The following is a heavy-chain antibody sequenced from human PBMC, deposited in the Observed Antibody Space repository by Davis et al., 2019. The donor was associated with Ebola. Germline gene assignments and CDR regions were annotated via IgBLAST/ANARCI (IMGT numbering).Heavy chain of an antibody. CDR3: AKDKNYDFWSGYPHDAFDI. V-gene: IGHV3-23*01. CDR2: ISGSGGST. Sequence: GESLKIPCAAPGFTFSSYAMSWVRQAPGKGLEWVSAISGSGGSTYYADSVKGRFTISRDNSKNTLYLQMNSLRAEDTAICYCAKDKNYDFWSGYPHDAFDIWGQGTMVTVSS. D-gene: IGHD3-3*01. CDR1: GFTFSSYA. J-gene: IGHJ3*02.